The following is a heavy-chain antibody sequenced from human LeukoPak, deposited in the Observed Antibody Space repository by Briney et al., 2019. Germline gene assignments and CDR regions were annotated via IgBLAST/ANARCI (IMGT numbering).Heavy chain of an antibody. V-gene: IGHV3-30*04. D-gene: IGHD5-24*01. CDR1: GFTFSSYA. Sequence: GGSLRLSCAASGFTFSSYAMHWVRQAPGKGLEWVAVISYDGSNKYYADSVKGRFTISRDNSENTLYLQMNSLRAEDTAVYYCAREEMATITYDYWGQGTLVTVSS. J-gene: IGHJ4*02. CDR3: AREEMATITYDY. CDR2: ISYDGSNK.